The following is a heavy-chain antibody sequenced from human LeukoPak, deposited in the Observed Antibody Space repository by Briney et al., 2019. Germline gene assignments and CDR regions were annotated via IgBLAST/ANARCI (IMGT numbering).Heavy chain of an antibody. CDR1: GGTFSSYA. J-gene: IGHJ3*02. CDR2: IIPILGIA. D-gene: IGHD3-3*01. Sequence: SVKDSFKSSGGTFSSYAISGVRQAPGQGLEWMGRIIPILGIANYAQKFQGRVTITADKSTSTAYMELSSLRSEDTAVYYCASNFFGVGKDAFDIWGQATMVTVSS. CDR3: ASNFFGVGKDAFDI. V-gene: IGHV1-69*04.